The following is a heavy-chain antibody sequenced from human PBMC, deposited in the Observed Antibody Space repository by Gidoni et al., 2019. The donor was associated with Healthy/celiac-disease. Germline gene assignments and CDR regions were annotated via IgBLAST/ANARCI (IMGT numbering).Heavy chain of an antibody. CDR3: AREGPSRRFELTGDRGGHAFDI. D-gene: IGHD7-27*01. V-gene: IGHV3-7*03. J-gene: IGHJ3*02. Sequence: EVQLVESGGGLVQPGGSLSISCAASGFPFLSYWLIWVRQAPGKGLEWVANRKQDGSEKYYVDSVKGRFTISRDNAKNSLYLQMKSLRAEDTAVYYCAREGPSRRFELTGDRGGHAFDIWGQGTMVTVSS. CDR2: RKQDGSEK. CDR1: GFPFLSYW.